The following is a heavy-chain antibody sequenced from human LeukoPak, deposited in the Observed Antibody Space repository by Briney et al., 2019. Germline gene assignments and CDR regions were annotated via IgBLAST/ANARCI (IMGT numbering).Heavy chain of an antibody. Sequence: PSETLSLTCTVSGGSISSYYWSWIRQPPGKGLEWIGYIYYSGSTTYNPSLKSRVSISVDTSKNQFSLRLSSVTAADTAVYYCARGKAGYNDYWGQGTLVTVSS. D-gene: IGHD5-24*01. CDR1: GGSISSYY. CDR3: ARGKAGYNDY. CDR2: IYYSGST. J-gene: IGHJ4*02. V-gene: IGHV4-59*01.